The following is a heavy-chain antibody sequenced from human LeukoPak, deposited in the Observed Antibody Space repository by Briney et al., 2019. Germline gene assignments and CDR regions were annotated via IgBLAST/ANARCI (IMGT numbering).Heavy chain of an antibody. J-gene: IGHJ4*02. D-gene: IGHD1-26*01. CDR1: GFTFSSYA. V-gene: IGHV3-23*01. CDR2: ISGSGGST. CDR3: AKAIVGAPRVAFDY. Sequence: GGSLRLSCAASGFTFSSYAMSWVRQAPGKGLEWVSAISGSGGSTYYADSVKGRFTISKDNSKNTLYLQMNSLRAEDTAVYYCAKAIVGAPRVAFDYWGQGTLVTVSS.